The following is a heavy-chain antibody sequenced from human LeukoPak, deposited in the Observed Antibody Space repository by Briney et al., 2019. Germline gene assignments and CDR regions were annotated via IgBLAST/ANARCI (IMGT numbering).Heavy chain of an antibody. Sequence: GASVKVSCKASGYTFTGYYMHWVRQAPGQGLEWMGWINPNSGGTNYAQKFQGRVTMTRDTSISTAYMELSRLRSDDTAVYYCARAGWYSSSSGQHYWGQGTLVTVSS. CDR2: INPNSGGT. J-gene: IGHJ4*02. CDR1: GYTFTGYY. D-gene: IGHD6-6*01. CDR3: ARAGWYSSSSGQHY. V-gene: IGHV1-2*02.